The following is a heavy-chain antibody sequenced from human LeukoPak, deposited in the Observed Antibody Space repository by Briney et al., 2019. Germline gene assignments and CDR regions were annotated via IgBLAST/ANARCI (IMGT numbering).Heavy chain of an antibody. Sequence: GGSLRLSCAASGFAFDSYAMSWVRQAPGRGLEWVSAITTNGRSTYYADSVKGRFTISRDNSRNTLYLQMNSLRPEDRAVYFCAKERLGYFDYWGQGALVTASS. CDR2: ITTNGRST. J-gene: IGHJ4*02. D-gene: IGHD6-19*01. CDR1: GFAFDSYA. CDR3: AKERLGYFDY. V-gene: IGHV3-23*01.